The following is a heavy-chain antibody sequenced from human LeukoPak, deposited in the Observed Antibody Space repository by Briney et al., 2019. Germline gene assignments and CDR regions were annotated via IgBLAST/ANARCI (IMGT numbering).Heavy chain of an antibody. V-gene: IGHV1-18*01. D-gene: IGHD6-13*01. J-gene: IGHJ4*02. Sequence: ASVKVSCKAPGYTFTSYGISWVRQAPGQGLEWMGWISAYNGNTNYAQKLQGRVTMTTETSTTTAYMELRSLRSDDTAVYYCARGLSAAAGTQDSYQFDYWGQGTLVTVSS. CDR2: ISAYNGNT. CDR3: ARGLSAAAGTQDSYQFDY. CDR1: GYTFTSYG.